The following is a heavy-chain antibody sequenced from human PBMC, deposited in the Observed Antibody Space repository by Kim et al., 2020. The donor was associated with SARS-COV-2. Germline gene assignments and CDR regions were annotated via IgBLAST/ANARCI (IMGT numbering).Heavy chain of an antibody. Sequence: ASVKVSCKASGYTFTSYHVHWVRQAPGQGLEWMGIITPGGGTTSYAQKFQGRVTMTRDTSTSTVYMELSSLRSDDTAVYFCEREGGDITSTEVDYWGQGTLVTVSS. D-gene: IGHD3-16*01. CDR3: EREGGDITSTEVDY. CDR2: ITPGGGTT. CDR1: GYTFTSYH. V-gene: IGHV1-46*01. J-gene: IGHJ4*02.